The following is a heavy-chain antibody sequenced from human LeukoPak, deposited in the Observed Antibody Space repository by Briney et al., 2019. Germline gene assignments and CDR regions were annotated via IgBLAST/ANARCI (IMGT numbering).Heavy chain of an antibody. Sequence: ASVKLSCKASGDTFSNYAISWVRQAPGQGLEWRGGINPNSGGTNYAQKFQGRVTMTGDTSISTAYMEQSRLRSDDTAVYYCARAGGGATSDFDYWGQGTLVTVSS. CDR1: GDTFSNYA. CDR3: ARAGGGATSDFDY. D-gene: IGHD1-26*01. J-gene: IGHJ4*02. V-gene: IGHV1-2*02. CDR2: INPNSGGT.